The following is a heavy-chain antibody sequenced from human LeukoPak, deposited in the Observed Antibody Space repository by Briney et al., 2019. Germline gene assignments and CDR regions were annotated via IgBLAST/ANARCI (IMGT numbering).Heavy chain of an antibody. Sequence: GGSLRLSCAASGFTFSSYSMNWVRQAPGKGLEWVSSISSSSSYIYYADSVKGRFTISRDNSKNTLYLQMNSLRAEDTAVYYCAKDWYSSSWYYFDYWGQGTLVTVSS. CDR1: GFTFSSYS. CDR3: AKDWYSSSWYYFDY. CDR2: ISSSSSYI. J-gene: IGHJ4*02. V-gene: IGHV3-21*04. D-gene: IGHD6-13*01.